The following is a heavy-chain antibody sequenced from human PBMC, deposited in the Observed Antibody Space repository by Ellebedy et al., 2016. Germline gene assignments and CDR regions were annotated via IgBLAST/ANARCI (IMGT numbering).Heavy chain of an antibody. V-gene: IGHV4-59*13. D-gene: IGHD1-26*01. CDR2: IYYSGST. J-gene: IGHJ4*02. CDR3: ARSGSYFDY. Sequence: SETLSLXCTVSGGSISSYYWSWIRQPPGKGLEWIGYIYYSGSTNYNPSLKSRVTISVDTSKNQFSLKLSSVTAADTAVYYCARSGSYFDYWGQGTLVTVSS. CDR1: GGSISSYY.